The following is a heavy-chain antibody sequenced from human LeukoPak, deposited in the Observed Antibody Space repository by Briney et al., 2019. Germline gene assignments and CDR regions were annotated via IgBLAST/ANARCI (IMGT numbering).Heavy chain of an antibody. J-gene: IGHJ4*02. Sequence: SETLSLTCTVSGGSISSYCWSWIRQPAGKGLEWIGRIYTSGSTNYNPSLKSRVTILVDTSKNQFSLKLSSVTAADTAVYYCARGRERWLQLRYYFDYWGQGTQVTVSS. V-gene: IGHV4-4*07. CDR3: ARGRERWLQLRYYFDY. D-gene: IGHD5-24*01. CDR1: GGSISSYC. CDR2: IYTSGST.